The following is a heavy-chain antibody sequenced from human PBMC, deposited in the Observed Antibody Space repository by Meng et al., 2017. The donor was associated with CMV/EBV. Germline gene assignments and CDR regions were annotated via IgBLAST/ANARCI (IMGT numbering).Heavy chain of an antibody. J-gene: IGHJ6*02. V-gene: IGHV3-11*06. CDR3: AREEYSHGLEYYYYGMDV. CDR2: ISSSSSYI. Sequence: GESLKISCAASGFTFSDYYMGWIRQAPGKGLEWVSSISSSSSYIYYADSVKGRFTISRDNAKNSLYLQMNSLRAEDTAVYYCAREEYSHGLEYYYYGMDVWGQGTTVTVSS. D-gene: IGHD5-18*01. CDR1: GFTFSDYY.